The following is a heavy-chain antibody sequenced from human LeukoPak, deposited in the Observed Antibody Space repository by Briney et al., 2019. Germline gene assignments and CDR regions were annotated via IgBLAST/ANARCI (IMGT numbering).Heavy chain of an antibody. D-gene: IGHD6-19*01. J-gene: IGHJ4*02. Sequence: GGSLRLSCAASAGFTFSDYWMNGVRQAPGKGLGWVAIISQDGREKLYVDSVKGRFTITRDNAKSTLYLQINSLRADDTAVYYCVGGIGWQPDYWGQGTLVTVSS. CDR2: ISQDGREK. V-gene: IGHV3-7*03. CDR1: GFTFSDYW. CDR3: VGGIGWQPDY.